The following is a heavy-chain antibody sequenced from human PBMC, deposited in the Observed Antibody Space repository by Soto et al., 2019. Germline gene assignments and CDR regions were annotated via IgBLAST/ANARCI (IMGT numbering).Heavy chain of an antibody. Sequence: EVQLLESGGGLVQPGGSLRLSCAASGFTFSSYAMSWVRQAPGKGLEWVSAISGSGGSTYYADSVKGRFTISRDNSKNTLYLQMNSLRAEDTAVYYCAKIFDGWSSGGSGFDYWGPGTLVTGSS. V-gene: IGHV3-23*01. CDR3: AKIFDGWSSGGSGFDY. D-gene: IGHD2-15*01. J-gene: IGHJ4*02. CDR2: ISGSGGST. CDR1: GFTFSSYA.